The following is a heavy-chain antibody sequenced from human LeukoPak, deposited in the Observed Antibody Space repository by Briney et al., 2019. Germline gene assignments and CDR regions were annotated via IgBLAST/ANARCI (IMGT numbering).Heavy chain of an antibody. Sequence: PSETLSLTCAVYGGSFSGYYWSWIRQPPGKGLEWIGEINHSGSTNYNPSLKSRVTISVDTSKNQFSLKLSSVTAADTAVYYCARGPYGSGWFSSGFGYYYYMDVWGKGTTVTISS. CDR2: INHSGST. CDR3: ARGPYGSGWFSSGFGYYYYMDV. V-gene: IGHV4-34*01. D-gene: IGHD6-19*01. CDR1: GGSFSGYY. J-gene: IGHJ6*03.